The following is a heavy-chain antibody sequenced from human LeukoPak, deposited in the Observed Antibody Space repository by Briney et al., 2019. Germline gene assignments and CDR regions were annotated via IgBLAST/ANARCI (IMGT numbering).Heavy chain of an antibody. D-gene: IGHD3-16*01. CDR3: AKDSYWGRYYFGY. CDR2: IRNDGSNK. J-gene: IGHJ4*02. Sequence: GGSLRLSCAASGFTFNTYGMLWVRQAPGKGLEWVAFIRNDGSNKFYADSVKGRFTISRDNSRNTLYLQMNSLRAEDTAVYYCAKDSYWGRYYFGYWGQGTLVTVSS. V-gene: IGHV3-30*02. CDR1: GFTFNTYG.